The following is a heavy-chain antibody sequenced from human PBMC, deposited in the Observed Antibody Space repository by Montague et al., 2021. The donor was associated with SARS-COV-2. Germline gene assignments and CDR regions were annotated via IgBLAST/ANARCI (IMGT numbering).Heavy chain of an antibody. J-gene: IGHJ6*02. CDR1: GGSISSYY. D-gene: IGHD2-2*01. V-gene: IGHV4-59*01. CDR2: INYSGSA. Sequence: SETLSLTCTVSGGSISSYYWNWIRQSPGKGLEWIGYINYSGSANYNPSIKSRVTISVDTSKNQLSLNLSSVTAADTAVYYCARRGVVVIPAVVEYYYGMDVWGHGTTVTVSS. CDR3: ARRGVVVIPAVVEYYYGMDV.